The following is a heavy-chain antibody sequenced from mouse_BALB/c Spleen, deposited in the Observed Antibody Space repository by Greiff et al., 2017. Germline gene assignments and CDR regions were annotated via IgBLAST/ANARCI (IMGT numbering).Heavy chain of an antibody. V-gene: IGHV3-6*02. CDR2: ISYDGSN. CDR1: GYSITSGYY. Sequence: EVKLMESGPGLVKPSQSLSLTCSVTGYSITSGYYWNWIRQFPGNKLEWMGYISYDGSNNYNPSLKNRISITRDTSKNQFFLKLNSVTTEDTATYYCARGADYEGDYFDYWGQGTTLTVSS. J-gene: IGHJ2*01. CDR3: ARGADYEGDYFDY. D-gene: IGHD2-4*01.